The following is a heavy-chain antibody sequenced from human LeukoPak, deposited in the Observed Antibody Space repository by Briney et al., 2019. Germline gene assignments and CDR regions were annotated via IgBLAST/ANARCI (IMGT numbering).Heavy chain of an antibody. D-gene: IGHD3-10*01. CDR1: DGSISSGVYS. J-gene: IGHJ4*02. CDR2: IYRGGRT. CDR3: TRGLLYSGSGSYYPPYFDY. V-gene: IGHV4-30-2*01. Sequence: PSQTLSLTCAVPDGSISSGVYSWSWIRQPPGKGLDGIGYIYRGGRTYYTPSLKSRVTRSVDTSKNQFSLRLSSVTAADTAVYYCTRGLLYSGSGSYYPPYFDYWGQGTLVTVSS.